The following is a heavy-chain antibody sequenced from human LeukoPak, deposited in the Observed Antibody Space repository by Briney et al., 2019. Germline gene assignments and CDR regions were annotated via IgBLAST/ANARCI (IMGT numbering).Heavy chain of an antibody. J-gene: IGHJ4*02. CDR2: ISSSGTTI. CDR1: GFTFSSYE. V-gene: IGHV3-48*03. CDR3: ARETYYYDTTYYYIKYFDY. Sequence: PGGSLRLSCAASGFTFSSYEMNWVRQTPGKGLEWVSYISSSGTTIYYADSVKGRLTISRDNAKNSLYLQMNSLRAEDTAVYYCARETYYYDTTYYYIKYFDYWGQGTLVTVSS. D-gene: IGHD3-22*01.